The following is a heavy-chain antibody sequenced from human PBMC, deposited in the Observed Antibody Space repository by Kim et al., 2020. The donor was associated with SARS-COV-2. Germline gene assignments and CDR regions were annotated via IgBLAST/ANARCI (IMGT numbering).Heavy chain of an antibody. D-gene: IGHD5-12*01. V-gene: IGHV7-4-1*02. CDR3: AREGEEMATITGFDY. Sequence: GFTGRFVFSLDTSVSTAYLQISSLKAEDTAVYYCAREGEEMATITGFDYWGQGTLVTVSS. J-gene: IGHJ4*02.